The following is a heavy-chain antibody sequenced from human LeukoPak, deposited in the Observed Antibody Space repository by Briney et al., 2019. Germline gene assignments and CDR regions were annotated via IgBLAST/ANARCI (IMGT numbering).Heavy chain of an antibody. V-gene: IGHV1-3*01. J-gene: IGHJ6*02. CDR2: INAGNGNT. D-gene: IGHD6-13*01. CDR3: ARDRVAWYSSPTPVYYYGMDV. CDR1: GYTFTSYA. Sequence: ASVKVSCKASGYTFTSYAMHWGRQAPGQRLEWMGWINAGNGNTKYSQKFQGRVTITRDTSASTAYMELSSLRSEDTAVYYCARDRVAWYSSPTPVYYYGMDVWGQGTTVTVSS.